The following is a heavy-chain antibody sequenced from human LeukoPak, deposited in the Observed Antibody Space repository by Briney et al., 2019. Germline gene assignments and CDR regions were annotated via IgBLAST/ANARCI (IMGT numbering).Heavy chain of an antibody. Sequence: GGSLRLSCAASGFTFSSYTINWVRQAPGMGLEWVSSISNTCTYIYYADSVKGRFTISRDNAKSALYLQMNSLRVEDTAVYYCARLEGSYPYYFDYWGQGALVTVSS. CDR3: ARLEGSYPYYFDY. J-gene: IGHJ4*02. D-gene: IGHD1-26*01. CDR2: ISNTCTYI. CDR1: GFTFSSYT. V-gene: IGHV3-21*01.